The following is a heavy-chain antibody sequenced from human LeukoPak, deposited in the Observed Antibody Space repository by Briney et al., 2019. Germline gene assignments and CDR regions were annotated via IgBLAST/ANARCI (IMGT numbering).Heavy chain of an antibody. CDR3: ARIRHSGIDYYYYGMDV. CDR1: GGSISSYY. CDR2: IYYGGST. D-gene: IGHD3-10*01. V-gene: IGHV4-59*01. J-gene: IGHJ6*02. Sequence: SETLSLTCTVSGGSISSYYWSWIRQPPGKGLEWIGYIYYGGSTNYNPSLKSRVTISVDTSKNQFSLKLSSVTAADTAVYYCARIRHSGIDYYYYGMDVWGQGTTVTVSS.